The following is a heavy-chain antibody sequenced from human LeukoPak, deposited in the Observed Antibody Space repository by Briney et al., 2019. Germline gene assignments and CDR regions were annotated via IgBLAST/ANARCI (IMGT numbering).Heavy chain of an antibody. CDR2: ISGSGVST. D-gene: IGHD3-10*01. V-gene: IGHV3-23*01. CDR3: AARPYTSATYY. Sequence: PGGSLRLSCAASGFTFSSYAMSWVRQAPGKGPEWVSAISGSGVSTYYADSVKGRFTISRDNSKSTLYLQMNSLRGEDTAVFYCAARPYTSATYYWGQGTLVTVSS. CDR1: GFTFSSYA. J-gene: IGHJ4*02.